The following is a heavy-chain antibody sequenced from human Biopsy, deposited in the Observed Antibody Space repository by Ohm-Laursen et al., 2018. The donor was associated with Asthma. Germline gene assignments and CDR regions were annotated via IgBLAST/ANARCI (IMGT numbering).Heavy chain of an antibody. CDR2: VHSTGST. CDR3: ARATSTWSQSGPHYFDH. V-gene: IGHV4-59*01. Sequence: GTLSLTCTVSPGSINDYYWNWIRPFPGKGLEWIGYVHSTGSTRFNPSLKNRLTISVDTSVDQVSLKLTSVTAADTAVYYCARATSTWSQSGPHYFDHWGQGTLVTVSS. J-gene: IGHJ4*02. D-gene: IGHD6-13*01. CDR1: PGSINDYY.